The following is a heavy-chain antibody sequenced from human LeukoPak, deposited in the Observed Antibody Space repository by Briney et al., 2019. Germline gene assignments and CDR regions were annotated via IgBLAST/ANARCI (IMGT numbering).Heavy chain of an antibody. D-gene: IGHD3-9*01. CDR3: TRATYVLRYFDRQRDAFHI. CDR2: ITYSGRT. J-gene: IGHJ3*02. V-gene: IGHV4-34*01. CDR1: GESFIGYY. Sequence: SETLSLTCAVYGESFIGYYWTWIRQPPGKGLEWVGEITYSGRTNYNPSLKSRVTISVDSSKNQFSLTLSSVTAADTAVYYCTRATYVLRYFDRQRDAFHIWGQGTMATVSS.